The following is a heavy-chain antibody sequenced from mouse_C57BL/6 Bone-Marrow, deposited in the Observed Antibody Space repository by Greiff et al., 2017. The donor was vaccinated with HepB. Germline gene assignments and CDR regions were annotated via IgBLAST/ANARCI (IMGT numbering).Heavy chain of an antibody. CDR1: GFTFSDYY. Sequence: EVQRVESGGGLVQPGGSLKHSCAAPGFTFSDYYMYWVRQTPEKRLEWVAYISNGGGSTYYPDTVKGRFTISRDNAKNTLYLQMSRLKSEDTAMYYCARGVYGYEVDYAMDYCGQGTSATVSS. J-gene: IGHJ4*01. V-gene: IGHV5-12*01. CDR3: ARGVYGYEVDYAMDY. D-gene: IGHD2-2*01. CDR2: ISNGGGST.